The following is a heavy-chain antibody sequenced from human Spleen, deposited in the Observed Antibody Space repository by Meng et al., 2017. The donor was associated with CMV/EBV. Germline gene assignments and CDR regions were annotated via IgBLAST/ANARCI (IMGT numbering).Heavy chain of an antibody. D-gene: IGHD6-13*01. CDR1: GSPFTGYY. CDR3: ARLSSSWYPTFDY. V-gene: IGHV1-2*02. J-gene: IGHJ4*02. CDR2: INPNSGGT. Sequence: CTASGSPFTGYYMHWVRQAPGQGLEWMGWINPNSGGTNYAQKFQGRVTMTRDTSISTAYMELSRLRSDDTAVYYCARLSSSWYPTFDYWGQGTLVTVSS.